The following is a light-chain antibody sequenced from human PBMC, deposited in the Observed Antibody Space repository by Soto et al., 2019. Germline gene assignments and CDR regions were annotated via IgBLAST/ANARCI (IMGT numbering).Light chain of an antibody. CDR2: KAS. Sequence: DIHMTHSPSTLSVSVVDRVTITCRASQTISSWLAWYQQKPGKAPKLLIYKASTLKSGVPSRFSGSGSGTEFTLTISSLQPDDFATYYCQHYNSYSEAFGQGTKVDIK. J-gene: IGKJ1*01. CDR1: QTISSW. V-gene: IGKV1-5*03. CDR3: QHYNSYSEA.